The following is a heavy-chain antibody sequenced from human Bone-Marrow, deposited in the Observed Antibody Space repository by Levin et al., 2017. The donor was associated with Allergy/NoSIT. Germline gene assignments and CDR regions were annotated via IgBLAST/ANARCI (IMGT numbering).Heavy chain of an antibody. CDR1: GLTFNAFG. J-gene: IGHJ4*02. CDR2: ISNDGVNE. CDR3: ATSSSSIAVVGRDY. V-gene: IGHV3-30*03. Sequence: LSLTCAASGLTFNAFGMQWVRQAPGKGLEWVAVISNDGVNEYYADSVRGRFTISRDSSQDTVYLQMDNLRTDDTALYYCATSSSSIAVVGRDYWGQGTLVIVSS. D-gene: IGHD6-13*01.